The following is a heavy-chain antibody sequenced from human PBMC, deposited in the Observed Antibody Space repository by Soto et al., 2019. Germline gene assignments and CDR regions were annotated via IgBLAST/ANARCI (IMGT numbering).Heavy chain of an antibody. CDR2: ISYDGSNK. Sequence: QVQLVESGGGVVQPGRSLRLSCAASGFTFSSYGMHWVRQAPGKGLEWVAVISYDGSNKYYADSVKGRFTISRDNSKNTLYLQMTRLRAEDTAVYYCAKDPRRTGRASGMDVWGQRTTVTASS. CDR1: GFTFSSYG. V-gene: IGHV3-30*18. J-gene: IGHJ6*02. CDR3: AKDPRRTGRASGMDV.